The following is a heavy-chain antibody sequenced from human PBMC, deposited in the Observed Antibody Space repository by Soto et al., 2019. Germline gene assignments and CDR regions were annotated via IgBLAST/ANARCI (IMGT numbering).Heavy chain of an antibody. CDR2: IYHSGST. D-gene: IGHD2-2*01. CDR1: GGSISSSNW. V-gene: IGHV4-4*02. CDR3: ARDRRMPNYYYYGMDV. J-gene: IGHJ6*02. Sequence: QVQLQESGPGLVKPSGTLSLTCAVSGGSISSSNWWSWVRQPPGKGLEWIGEIYHSGSTNYNPSLKSRLTISVDKSKNQFSLKLSSVTAADTAVYYCARDRRMPNYYYYGMDVWGQGTTVTVSS.